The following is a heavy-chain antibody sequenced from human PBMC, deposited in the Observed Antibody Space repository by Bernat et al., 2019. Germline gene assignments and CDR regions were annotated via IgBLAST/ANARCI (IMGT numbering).Heavy chain of an antibody. Sequence: QVQLQESGPGLVKPSDTLSLTCAVSGGSVSSGSYFWSWIRQPPGKGLEWIAFISYTGDTNYNPSLKSRVIISVDTSKSQVSLELTSVTAADTAVYYCARHYLPSGSYSYWFDPWGQGTLVTVSS. CDR2: ISYTGDT. CDR3: ARHYLPSGSYSYWFDP. J-gene: IGHJ5*02. V-gene: IGHV4-61*01. D-gene: IGHD3-10*01. CDR1: GGSVSSGSYF.